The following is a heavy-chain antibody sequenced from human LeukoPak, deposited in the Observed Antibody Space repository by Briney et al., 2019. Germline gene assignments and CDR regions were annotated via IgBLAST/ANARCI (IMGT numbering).Heavy chain of an antibody. D-gene: IGHD3-10*01. J-gene: IGHJ4*02. V-gene: IGHV3-48*03. CDR1: GFTFCSYE. CDR3: ARPDGDYYYGSGSYFHY. Sequence: GGSLRLSCAASGFTFCSYEMNWVRQAPGKGLEWVSYISSSGTTIYYADSVKGRFTISRDNAKNSLYLQMNSPRAEDTAVYYCARPDGDYYYGSGSYFHYWGQGTLVTVSS. CDR2: ISSSGTTI.